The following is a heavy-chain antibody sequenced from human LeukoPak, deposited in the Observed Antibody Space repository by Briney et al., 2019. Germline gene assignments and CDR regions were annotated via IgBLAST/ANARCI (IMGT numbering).Heavy chain of an antibody. CDR1: GGSISSGGYY. Sequence: SQTLSLTCTVSGGSISSGGYYWSWIRQHPGKGLEWIGYIYYSGSTYYRPSLKGRVSISVDSSKNQVSLKLSSVTAADTAVYYCARSPARNYYGNRGGSDYWGQGTLVTVSS. CDR3: ARSPARNYYGNRGGSDY. J-gene: IGHJ4*02. D-gene: IGHD3-10*01. V-gene: IGHV4-31*03. CDR2: IYYSGST.